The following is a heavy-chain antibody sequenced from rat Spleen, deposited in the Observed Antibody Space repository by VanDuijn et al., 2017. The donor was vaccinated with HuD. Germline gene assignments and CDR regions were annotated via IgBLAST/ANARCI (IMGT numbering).Heavy chain of an antibody. J-gene: IGHJ2*01. V-gene: IGHV5-25*01. D-gene: IGHD4-3*01. CDR1: GFTFSDYY. CDR2: ISTSGGST. CDR3: ARDNSGHDY. Sequence: EVQLVESGGGLVQPGRSLKLSCAASGFTFSDYYMAWVRQAPKKGLEWVATISTSGGSTYYRDSVKGRFTISRDNAKNTLYLQMNSLRSEDTATYYCARDNSGHDYWGQGVMVTVSS.